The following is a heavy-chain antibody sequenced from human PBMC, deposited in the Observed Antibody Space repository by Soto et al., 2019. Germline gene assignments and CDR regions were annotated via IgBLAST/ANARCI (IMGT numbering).Heavy chain of an antibody. CDR1: GFTFSSYW. CDR2: IKQDGSEK. J-gene: IGHJ4*02. V-gene: IGHV3-7*01. CDR3: ASGPLPDYFDY. Sequence: EVQLVESGGGLVQPGGSLRLSCAASGFTFSSYWMSWVRQAPGKGLEWVANIKQDGSEKYYVDSVKGRFTISRDNAKNLLYLQMNSLRAEDTAVYYCASGPLPDYFDYWGQGTLVTVSS.